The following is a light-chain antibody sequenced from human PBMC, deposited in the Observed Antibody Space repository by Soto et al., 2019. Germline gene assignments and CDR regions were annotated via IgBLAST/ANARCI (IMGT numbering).Light chain of an antibody. CDR1: QTRNNNY. Sequence: IVLTQSPGTLSLSPGERATLSCRASQTRNNNYLAWYQHKSGQAPRLLIYGVYTRASGIPDRFSGSGSGTEFTLTITRLEPEDSAVYFCQHYGYSQWTFGQGTKVEIK. V-gene: IGKV3-20*01. CDR3: QHYGYSQWT. J-gene: IGKJ1*01. CDR2: GVY.